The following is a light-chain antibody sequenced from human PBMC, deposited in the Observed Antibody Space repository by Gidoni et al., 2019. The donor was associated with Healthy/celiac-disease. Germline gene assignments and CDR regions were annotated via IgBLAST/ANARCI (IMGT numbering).Light chain of an antibody. Sequence: QPALTHPASVSAAPGLSITISCTGTSSDVGGYNYVSWYQHPPATAPKLMIYEVSHRPSGASHRFSGSKSGNTSSLTISGLQAEDDADYYCSSYTSSSTPVVFGGGTKLTVL. CDR3: SSYTSSSTPVV. V-gene: IGLV2-14*01. J-gene: IGLJ2*01. CDR2: EVS. CDR1: SSDVGGYNY.